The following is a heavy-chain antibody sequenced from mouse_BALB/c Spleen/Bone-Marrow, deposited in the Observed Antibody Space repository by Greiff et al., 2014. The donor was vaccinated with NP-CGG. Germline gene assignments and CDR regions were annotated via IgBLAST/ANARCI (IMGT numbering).Heavy chain of an antibody. CDR3: ARWGFDY. Sequence: QVQLQQSGSVLVRPGASVRLSCKASGYTFTSSWMHWAKQRPGQGLEWIGEIHPNSGNTNYNEKFKGKATLTVDTSSSTAYVDLSSLTSGDSAVYYCARWGFDYWGQGTTLTVSS. J-gene: IGHJ2*01. CDR2: IHPNSGNT. V-gene: IGHV1S130*01. CDR1: GYTFTSSW.